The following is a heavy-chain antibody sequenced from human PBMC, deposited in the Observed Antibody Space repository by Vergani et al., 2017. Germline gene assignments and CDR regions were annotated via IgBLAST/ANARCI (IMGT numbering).Heavy chain of an antibody. CDR3: ASRGTSGYDFKGY. D-gene: IGHD5-12*01. CDR1: GFTFSSYS. CDR2: ISSSSSYI. Sequence: EVQLVESGGGLVKPGGSLRLSCAASGFTFSSYSMNWVRQAPGKGLEWVSSISSSSSYIYYADSVKGRFTISRDNAKNSLYLQMNSLRAEDTAVYYCASRGTSGYDFKGYWGQGTLVTVSS. V-gene: IGHV3-21*01. J-gene: IGHJ4*02.